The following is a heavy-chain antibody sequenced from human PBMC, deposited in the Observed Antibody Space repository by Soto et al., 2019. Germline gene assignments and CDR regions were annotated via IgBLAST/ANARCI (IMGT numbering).Heavy chain of an antibody. CDR3: ARVGYSSGWYFDY. D-gene: IGHD6-19*01. CDR1: GGSISSSNW. V-gene: IGHV4-4*02. CDR2: IYHSGST. J-gene: IGHJ4*02. Sequence: SETRSLTCGVSGGSISSSNWWRWVRQPPGKGLEWIGEIYHSGSTNYNPSLKSRVTISVDKSKNQFSLKLSSVTAADTAVYYCARVGYSSGWYFDYWGQGTLVTVSS.